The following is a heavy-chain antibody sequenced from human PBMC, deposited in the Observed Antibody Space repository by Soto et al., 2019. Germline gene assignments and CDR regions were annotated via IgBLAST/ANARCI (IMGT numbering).Heavy chain of an antibody. D-gene: IGHD2-8*01. CDR2: ISTYNGHT. CDR3: ARDNGDSGASLVDF. CDR1: GYTFTNYG. J-gene: IGHJ4*02. Sequence: QVQLAQSGPEVKKPGASVKVSCKASGYTFTNYGLTWVRQAPGQGLEWMGWISTYNGHTEYAQKFQDRVTLTTDTSTSTGYMEVRRLRSDDTAIYYCARDNGDSGASLVDFWGQGPLVTVSS. V-gene: IGHV1-18*04.